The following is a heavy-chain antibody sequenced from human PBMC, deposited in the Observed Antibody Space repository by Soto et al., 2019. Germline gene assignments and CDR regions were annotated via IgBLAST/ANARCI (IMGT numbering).Heavy chain of an antibody. V-gene: IGHV3-21*01. CDR1: GFTFSSYS. D-gene: IGHD2-15*01. J-gene: IGHJ4*02. Sequence: GGSLRLSCAASGFTFSSYSMNWVRQAPGKGLEWVSSISSSSSYIYYADSVKGRFTISRDNAKNSLYLQMNSLRAEDTAVYYCASPMYCSGGSCQDYWGQGTLVTVSS. CDR2: ISSSSSYI. CDR3: ASPMYCSGGSCQDY.